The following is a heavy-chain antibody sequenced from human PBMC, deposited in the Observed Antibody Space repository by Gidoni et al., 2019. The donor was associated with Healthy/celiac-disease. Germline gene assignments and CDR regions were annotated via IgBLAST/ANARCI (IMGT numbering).Heavy chain of an antibody. V-gene: IGHV1-18*01. CDR3: ARGQYSSSDY. CDR2: ISAYNGNT. J-gene: IGHJ4*02. D-gene: IGHD6-6*01. Sequence: HVHLVESGAEVKKPGAAVRVSYKDSGYTFTSYGSSWVRQAPGQGLEWMVWISAYNGNTNYAQKLQGRVTMTTDTSTSTAYMELRSLRSDDTAVYYCARGQYSSSDYWGQGTLVTVSS. CDR1: GYTFTSYG.